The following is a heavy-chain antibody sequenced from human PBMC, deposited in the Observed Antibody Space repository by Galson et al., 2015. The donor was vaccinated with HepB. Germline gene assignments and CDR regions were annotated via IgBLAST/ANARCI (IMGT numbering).Heavy chain of an antibody. CDR2: IYSGGST. CDR3: ARVGATTDYYFDY. CDR1: GFTVSSNY. Sequence: SLRLSCAASGFTVSSNYMSWVRQAPGKGLEWVSVIYSGGSTYYADSVKGRFTISRDNSKNTLYLQMNSLRAEDTAVYYCARVGATTDYYFDYWGQGTLVTVSS. V-gene: IGHV3-66*01. J-gene: IGHJ4*02. D-gene: IGHD1-26*01.